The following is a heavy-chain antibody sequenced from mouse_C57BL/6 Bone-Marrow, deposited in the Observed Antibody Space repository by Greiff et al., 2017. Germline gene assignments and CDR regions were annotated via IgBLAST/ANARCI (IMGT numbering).Heavy chain of an antibody. D-gene: IGHD1-1*01. CDR2: IDPENGDT. V-gene: IGHV14-4*01. Sequence: VQLKESGAELVRPGASVKLSCTASGFNIKDDYMHWVKQRPEQGLEWIGWIDPENGDTEYASKFQGKAPITADTSSNTAYLQLSSLTSEDTAVYYCTLITTVVAPYYYAMDYWGQGTSVTVSS. J-gene: IGHJ4*01. CDR3: TLITTVVAPYYYAMDY. CDR1: GFNIKDDY.